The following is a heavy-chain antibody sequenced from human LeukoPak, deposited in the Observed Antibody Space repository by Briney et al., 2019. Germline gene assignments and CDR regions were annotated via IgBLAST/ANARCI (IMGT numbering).Heavy chain of an antibody. D-gene: IGHD3-22*01. CDR2: IFYTGST. J-gene: IGHJ5*02. CDR1: GGSISSYY. CDR3: ARHTTYYYDSSGYFVNWFDP. Sequence: SETLSLTCTVSGGSISSYYWSWVRQPPGKGLEWIGYIFYTGSTKYGPSLNSRVTISLDTSKNQFSLKLSSVTAADTAVYYCARHTTYYYDSSGYFVNWFDPWGQGTLVTVSS. V-gene: IGHV4-59*08.